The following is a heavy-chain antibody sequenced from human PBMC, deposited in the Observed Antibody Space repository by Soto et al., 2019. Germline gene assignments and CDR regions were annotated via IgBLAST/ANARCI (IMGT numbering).Heavy chain of an antibody. D-gene: IGHD4-4*01. V-gene: IGHV4-30-2*01. Sequence: SETLSLTCAVSGGSISSGGYSWSWIRQPPGKGLEWIGYIYHSGSTCYNPSLKSRVTISVDRSKNQFSLKLSSVTAADTAVYYCARGMATVTTVDYWGQGALVTVSS. CDR1: GGSISSGGYS. CDR2: IYHSGST. J-gene: IGHJ4*02. CDR3: ARGMATVTTVDY.